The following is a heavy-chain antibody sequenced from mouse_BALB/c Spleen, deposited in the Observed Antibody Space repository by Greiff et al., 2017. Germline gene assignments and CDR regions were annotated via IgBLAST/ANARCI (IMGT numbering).Heavy chain of an antibody. J-gene: IGHJ4*01. CDR1: GYAFSSYW. D-gene: IGHD1-1*02. CDR3: ARKVATYYAMDY. V-gene: IGHV1-80*01. CDR2: IYPGDGDT. Sequence: QVQLQQSGAELVRPGSSVKISCKASGYAFSSYWMNWVKQRPGQGLEWIGQIYPGDGDTNYNGKFKGKATLTADKSSSTAYMQLSSLTSEDSAVYYCARKVATYYAMDYWGQGTSVTVSS.